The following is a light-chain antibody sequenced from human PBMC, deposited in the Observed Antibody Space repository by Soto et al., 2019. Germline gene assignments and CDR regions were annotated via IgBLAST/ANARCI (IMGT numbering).Light chain of an antibody. V-gene: IGKV3-20*01. CDR2: GAS. J-gene: IGKJ1*01. Sequence: EIVLTPSPGPLSLSPGERATLSCRASQSVSISYLAWYQQKPGQAPRLLIYGASSRATGIPDRFSGSGSGTDFTLTISRLEPEDFAVYYCQQYGSSPGTFGQGTKVDIK. CDR3: QQYGSSPGT. CDR1: QSVSISY.